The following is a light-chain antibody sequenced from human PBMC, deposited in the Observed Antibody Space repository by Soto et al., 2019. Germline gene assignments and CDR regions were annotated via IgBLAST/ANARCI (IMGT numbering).Light chain of an antibody. CDR2: DAS. CDR3: QQFDDLPFT. Sequence: DLQITQSPSSLSASVGDRVTITCQASHDINNYLNWYQQKRGKAPKLLIYDASNLKTGVPSRFSGSGSGADFTFTISNLQPADIATYYCQQFDDLPFTFGPGTKVDIK. J-gene: IGKJ3*01. CDR1: HDINNY. V-gene: IGKV1-33*01.